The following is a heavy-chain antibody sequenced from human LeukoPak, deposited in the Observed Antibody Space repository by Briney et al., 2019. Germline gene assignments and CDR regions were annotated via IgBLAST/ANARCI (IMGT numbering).Heavy chain of an antibody. Sequence: ASVKVSFKTSAYTFTNYPINWVRQAPGQGLEWMGWVNTNTGNPTYAQGLTGRLVFSSDTSVSTAYLQISSLKAEDTAVYYCVSSDDTSGYFLYWGQGTLVTVSS. V-gene: IGHV7-4-1*02. CDR1: AYTFTNYP. CDR3: VSSDDTSGYFLY. CDR2: VNTNTGNP. J-gene: IGHJ4*02. D-gene: IGHD3-22*01.